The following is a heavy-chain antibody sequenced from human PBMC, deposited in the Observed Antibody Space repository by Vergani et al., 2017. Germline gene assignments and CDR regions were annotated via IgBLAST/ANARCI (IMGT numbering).Heavy chain of an antibody. V-gene: IGHV3-30*03. CDR3: ATYSGSYDY. CDR1: GCTFSSYG. Sequence: QVQLVESGGGVVQPGRSLRLSCAASGCTFSSYGMHWVRQAPGKGLEWVAVISYDGSNKYYADSVKGRFTISRDNSKNTLYLQMNSLRAEDTAVYYCATYSGSYDYWGQGTLVTVSS. D-gene: IGHD1-26*01. J-gene: IGHJ4*02. CDR2: ISYDGSNK.